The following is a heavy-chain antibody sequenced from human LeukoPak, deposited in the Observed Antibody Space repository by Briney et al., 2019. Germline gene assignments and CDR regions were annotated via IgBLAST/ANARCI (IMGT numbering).Heavy chain of an antibody. V-gene: IGHV3-7*01. CDR2: IKQDGSGE. CDR1: GFTFSHDW. CDR3: ARDHYNWTPDQGYKVFDY. D-gene: IGHD1-20*01. J-gene: IGHJ4*02. Sequence: RGGSLRLSCAASGFTFSHDWMSWVRQAPGKGLEWVASIKQDGSGEHYVDSVKGRFTISRDNAKNSLYLQMNSLRAEDTAVYYCARDHYNWTPDQGYKVFDYWGQGTLVTVSS.